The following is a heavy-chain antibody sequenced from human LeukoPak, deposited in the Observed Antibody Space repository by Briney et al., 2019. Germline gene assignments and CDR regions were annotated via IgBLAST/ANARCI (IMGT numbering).Heavy chain of an antibody. V-gene: IGHV4-59*01. CDR1: GGSISSYY. CDR2: IYYSGST. Sequence: PSETLSLTCTVSGGSISSYYWSWIRQPPGKGLEWIGYIYYSGSTNYNPSLKSRFTISVDTSKNQFSLKLSSVTAADTAVYYCASQIMSSSRQAFDYWGQGTLVTVSS. CDR3: ASQIMSSSRQAFDY. D-gene: IGHD6-13*01. J-gene: IGHJ4*02.